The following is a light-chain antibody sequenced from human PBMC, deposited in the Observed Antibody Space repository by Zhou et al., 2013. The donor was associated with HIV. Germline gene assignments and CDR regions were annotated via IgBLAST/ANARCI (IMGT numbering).Light chain of an antibody. CDR2: GAS. J-gene: IGKJ1*01. Sequence: DIQMTQSPSSLSASIGDRVTITCRASQPISTYLNWFQQKPGKAPKLLIYGASSLQRGVPLRFSGSVSGTDFTLTVTSLQPEDIATYFCQQSYGSPLTFGQGTKVEIK. V-gene: IGKV1-39*01. CDR1: QPISTY. CDR3: QQSYGSPLT.